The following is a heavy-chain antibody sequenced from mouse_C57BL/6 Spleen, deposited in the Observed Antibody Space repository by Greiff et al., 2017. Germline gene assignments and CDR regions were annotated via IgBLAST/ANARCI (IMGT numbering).Heavy chain of an antibody. Sequence: QVQLKQSGAELARPGASVKLSCKASGYTFTSYGISWVKQRTGQGLEWIGEIYPRSGNTYYNEKFKGKATLTADKSSSTAYMELRSLTSEDSAVYFCARPGERGLTGYFDVWGTGTTVTVSS. J-gene: IGHJ1*03. V-gene: IGHV1-81*01. CDR3: ARPGERGLTGYFDV. CDR1: GYTFTSYG. CDR2: IYPRSGNT.